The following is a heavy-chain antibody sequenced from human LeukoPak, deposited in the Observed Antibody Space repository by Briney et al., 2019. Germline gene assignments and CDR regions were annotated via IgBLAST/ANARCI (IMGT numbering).Heavy chain of an antibody. CDR2: MNPNSGNT. CDR1: EYTFSSYD. J-gene: IGHJ4*02. Sequence: GASVKVSCKASEYTFSSYDINWVRQATGQGLEWMGWMNPNSGNTGYAQRFQGRVTMTRNTAISTAYMELSSLRFEDTAVYYCARIPLGYSGAYYFDYWGQGTLVTVSP. CDR3: ARIPLGYSGAYYFDY. V-gene: IGHV1-8*01. D-gene: IGHD5-12*01.